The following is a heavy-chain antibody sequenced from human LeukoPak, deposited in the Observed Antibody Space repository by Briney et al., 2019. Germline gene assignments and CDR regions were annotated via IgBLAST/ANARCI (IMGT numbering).Heavy chain of an antibody. Sequence: RSGGSLRLSCAASGFTFNDYGMSWVRQAPGKGLEWVSGINRNGGRTGYADSMKGRFIISRDNAKNSLYLQVNSLRAEDTALYYCARNFGGGDSSGPYYWGQGTLVTVSS. D-gene: IGHD3-22*01. CDR1: GFTFNDYG. V-gene: IGHV3-20*04. CDR3: ARNFGGGDSSGPYY. CDR2: INRNGGRT. J-gene: IGHJ4*02.